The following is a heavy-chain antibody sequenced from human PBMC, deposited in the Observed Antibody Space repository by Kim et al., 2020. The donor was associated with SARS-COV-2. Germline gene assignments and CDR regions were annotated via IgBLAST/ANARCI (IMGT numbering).Heavy chain of an antibody. V-gene: IGHV3-23*01. CDR3: AIWFGELSIGGIGD. Sequence: GGSLRLSCAASGFTFSSYAMSWVRQAPGKGLEWVSAISGSGGSTYYADSVKGRFTISRDNSKNTLYLQMNSLRAEDTAVYYCAIWFGELSIGGIGDWGQGTLVTVSS. CDR1: GFTFSSYA. CDR2: ISGSGGST. J-gene: IGHJ4*02. D-gene: IGHD3-10*01.